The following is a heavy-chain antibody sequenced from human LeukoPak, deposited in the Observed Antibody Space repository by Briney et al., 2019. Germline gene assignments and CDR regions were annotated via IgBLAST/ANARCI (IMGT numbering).Heavy chain of an antibody. V-gene: IGHV1-2*02. CDR2: INPNSGGT. CDR1: GYTFTCYY. J-gene: IGHJ5*02. Sequence: ASVKVSCKASGYTFTCYYMHWVRQAPGQGLEWMGWINPNSGGTNYAQKFQGRVTMTRDTSISTAYMELSRLRSDDTAVYYCARGDIVVVPAAMRSGFDPWGQGTLVTVSS. D-gene: IGHD2-2*01. CDR3: ARGDIVVVPAAMRSGFDP.